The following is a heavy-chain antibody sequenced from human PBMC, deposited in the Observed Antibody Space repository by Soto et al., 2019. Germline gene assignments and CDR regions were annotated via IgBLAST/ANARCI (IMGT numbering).Heavy chain of an antibody. D-gene: IGHD1-1*01. CDR2: ISYDGDNK. Sequence: QVQLVESGGGVVQPGGSLRLSCAASGFTFNYHALNWVRQAPGKGLEWVAVISYDGDNKYIAESVKGRFTISRDNSKNTVSVQLNSLTTEDTAMYFCARGTTTSAFSAMDVWGQGTTVTVSS. CDR1: GFTFNYHA. J-gene: IGHJ6*02. V-gene: IGHV3-30-3*01. CDR3: ARGTTTSAFSAMDV.